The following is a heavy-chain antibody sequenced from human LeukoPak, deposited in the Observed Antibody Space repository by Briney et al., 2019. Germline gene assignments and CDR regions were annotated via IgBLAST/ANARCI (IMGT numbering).Heavy chain of an antibody. Sequence: GRSLRLSCAASGFTFSSYSMNWVRQAPGKGLEWVSFISSNGRYIYYGDSVKDRFTISRDNAKNSLYLQMNSLRAEDTAVYYCASGRDYGDYSGDYWGQGTLVTVSS. V-gene: IGHV3-21*01. D-gene: IGHD4-17*01. CDR2: ISSNGRYI. CDR1: GFTFSSYS. CDR3: ASGRDYGDYSGDY. J-gene: IGHJ4*02.